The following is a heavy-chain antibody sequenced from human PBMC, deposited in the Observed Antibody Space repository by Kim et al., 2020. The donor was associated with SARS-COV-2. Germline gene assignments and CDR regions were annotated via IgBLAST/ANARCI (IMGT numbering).Heavy chain of an antibody. CDR2: VGASVGKI. J-gene: IGHJ4*02. D-gene: IGHD4-17*01. CDR1: GFTFSRYA. Sequence: GGSLRLSCAASGFTFSRYAMNWVRQAPGQGLEWVSTVGASVGKIYYADSVKGRFTSSRDNPKNTLYLQMNSLRAEDTAVYYCAKIPNDNSDACWGQGTLVTVSS. V-gene: IGHV3-23*01. CDR3: AKIPNDNSDAC.